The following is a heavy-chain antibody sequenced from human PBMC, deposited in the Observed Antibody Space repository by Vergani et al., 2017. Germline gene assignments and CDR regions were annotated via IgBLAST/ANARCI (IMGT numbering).Heavy chain of an antibody. CDR3: TTGRFPTVDGWFDP. Sequence: EVQLVESGGGLVKPGGSLRLSCAASGFTFSNAWMSWVRQAPGKGLEWVGRIKSKTDGGTTDYAAPVKGRFTISRDDSKNTLYLQMNSLKTEDTAVYYCTTGRFPTVDGWFDPWGQGTLVTVSS. D-gene: IGHD5-24*01. J-gene: IGHJ5*02. CDR2: IKSKTDGGTT. V-gene: IGHV3-15*01. CDR1: GFTFSNAW.